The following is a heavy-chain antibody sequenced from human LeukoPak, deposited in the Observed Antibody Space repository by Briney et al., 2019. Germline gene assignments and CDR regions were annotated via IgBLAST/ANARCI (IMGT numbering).Heavy chain of an antibody. Sequence: ASVKVSCKASGYTFTSYAMNWVRQAPGQGLEWMGWINTNTGNPTYAQGFTGRFVFSLDTSVSTAYLQISSLKAEDTAVYYCARGLMKDGSTHEVFDIWGQGTMVTVSS. CDR1: GYTFTSYA. V-gene: IGHV7-4-1*02. CDR3: ARGLMKDGSTHEVFDI. CDR2: INTNTGNP. D-gene: IGHD5-24*01. J-gene: IGHJ3*02.